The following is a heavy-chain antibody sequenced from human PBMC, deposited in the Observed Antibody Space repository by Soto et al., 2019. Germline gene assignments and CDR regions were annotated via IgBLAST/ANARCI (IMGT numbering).Heavy chain of an antibody. Sequence: ASVKVSCKASGYTFISYGITWVRQAPGQGLEWMGYISAYNGNTNYAQKLQGRLTMTTDTSTSTAYMELRSLRSEDTAVYYCATINDYGDYAPFDYWGQGTLVTVSS. CDR1: GYTFISYG. V-gene: IGHV1-18*01. D-gene: IGHD4-17*01. J-gene: IGHJ4*02. CDR2: ISAYNGNT. CDR3: ATINDYGDYAPFDY.